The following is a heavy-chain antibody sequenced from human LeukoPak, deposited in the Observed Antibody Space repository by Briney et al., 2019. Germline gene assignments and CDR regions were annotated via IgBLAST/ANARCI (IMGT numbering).Heavy chain of an antibody. D-gene: IGHD1-1*01. V-gene: IGHV3-21*04. CDR1: GFTFSSYS. CDR2: ISSSSSYI. CDR3: AKSRNTNWSLHGVFDY. Sequence: SGGSLRLSCAASGFTFSSYSMNWVRQAPGKGLEWVSSISSSSSYIYYADSVKGRFTISRDNAKNSLYLQMNSLRAEDTALYYCAKSRNTNWSLHGVFDYWGQGTLVTVSS. J-gene: IGHJ4*02.